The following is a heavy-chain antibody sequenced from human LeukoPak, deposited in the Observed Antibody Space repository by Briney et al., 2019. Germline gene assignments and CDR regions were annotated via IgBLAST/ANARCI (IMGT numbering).Heavy chain of an antibody. J-gene: IGHJ5*02. CDR1: GFTFSSYG. CDR3: AKLGIAVAATGWFDP. V-gene: IGHV3-30*18. D-gene: IGHD6-19*01. CDR2: ISYDGSNK. Sequence: GGSLRLSCAASGFTFSSYGMHWVRQAPGKGLEWVAVISYDGSNKYYADSVKGRFTISRDNSKNTLYLQMNSLRAEDTAVYYCAKLGIAVAATGWFDPWGQGTLVTVSS.